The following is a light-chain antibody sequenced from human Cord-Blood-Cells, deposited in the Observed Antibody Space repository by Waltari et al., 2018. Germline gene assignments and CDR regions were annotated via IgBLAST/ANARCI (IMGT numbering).Light chain of an antibody. Sequence: QSALTQPASVSGSPGQSITISCTGTSSDVGSYNLVSWYQQHPGKAPKLMNYEGSKRPSGVSNRVSGSKSGNTASLTCSGLQAEDEADYYCCSYAGSSTWVFGGGTKLTVL. CDR2: EGS. V-gene: IGLV2-23*01. CDR1: SSDVGSYNL. CDR3: CSYAGSSTWV. J-gene: IGLJ3*02.